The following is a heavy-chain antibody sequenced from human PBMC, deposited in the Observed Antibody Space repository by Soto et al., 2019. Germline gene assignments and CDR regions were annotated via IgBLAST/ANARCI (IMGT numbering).Heavy chain of an antibody. CDR1: GFTFSSYS. D-gene: IGHD3-16*01. J-gene: IGHJ6*02. CDR3: ARDGAHYGMDV. CDR2: ISSSSSYI. Sequence: PGGSLRLSCAASGFTFSSYSMNWVRQAPGKGLEWVSAISSSSSYIYYADSVKGRFTISRDNAKNSLYLQMNSLRAEDTAVYYCARDGAHYGMDVWGQGTTVTVSS. V-gene: IGHV3-21*01.